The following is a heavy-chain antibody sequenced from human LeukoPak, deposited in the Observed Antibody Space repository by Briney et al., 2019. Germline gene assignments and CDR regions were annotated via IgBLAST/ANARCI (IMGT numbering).Heavy chain of an antibody. Sequence: GASVKVSCKASGYTFTGYYMHWVRQAPGQGLEWMGRINPNSGGTNYAQKFQGRVTMTRDTSISTAYMELCRLRSDDTAVYYCARVRVVVARNAFDIWGQGIMVTVSS. V-gene: IGHV1-2*06. D-gene: IGHD2-15*01. CDR1: GYTFTGYY. J-gene: IGHJ3*02. CDR2: INPNSGGT. CDR3: ARVRVVVARNAFDI.